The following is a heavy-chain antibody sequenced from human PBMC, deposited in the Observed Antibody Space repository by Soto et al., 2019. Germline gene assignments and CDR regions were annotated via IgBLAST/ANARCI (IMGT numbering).Heavy chain of an antibody. V-gene: IGHV3-74*01. J-gene: IGHJ4*02. CDR3: VPVPVGGDYGYDY. CDR2: INSDGSTT. CDR1: GFTFSDYW. Sequence: PGGSLRLSCAASGFTFSDYWMHWVRQAPGEGLVWVSRINSDGSTTSYADSVKGRFTISRDNVKNTLFLQMNSLRAEDTAIYYCVPVPVGGDYGYDYWGQGTLVPVSS. D-gene: IGHD2-21*01.